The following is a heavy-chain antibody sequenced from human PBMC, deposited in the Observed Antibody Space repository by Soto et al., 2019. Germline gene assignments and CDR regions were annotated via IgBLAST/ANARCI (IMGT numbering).Heavy chain of an antibody. Sequence: QVQLVQSGAEVKKPGASVKVSCKASGYTFTGYYMHWVRQAPGQGLEWMGWINPNSGGTNYAQKFQGWVTMTRDTSISRAYMELSRLRSDDTAVYYCAVSVAENYYYGMDVWGQGTTVTVSS. CDR2: INPNSGGT. V-gene: IGHV1-2*04. CDR1: GYTFTGYY. D-gene: IGHD6-19*01. CDR3: AVSVAENYYYGMDV. J-gene: IGHJ6*02.